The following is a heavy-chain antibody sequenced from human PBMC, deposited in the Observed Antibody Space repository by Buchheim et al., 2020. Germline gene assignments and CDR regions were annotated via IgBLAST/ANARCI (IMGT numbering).Heavy chain of an antibody. CDR2: INHSGST. CDR1: GGSFSGYY. V-gene: IGHV4-34*01. J-gene: IGHJ6*02. CDR3: ARGSQYYDFWSGYYDYYYNGMDV. Sequence: QVQLQQWGAGLLKPSETLSLTCAVYGGSFSGYYWSWIRQPPGKGLEWIGEINHSGSTNYNPSLKSRVTISVDTSTNRFSLKLCTVTAADTAVYYCARGSQYYDFWSGYYDYYYNGMDVWGQGTT. D-gene: IGHD3-3*01.